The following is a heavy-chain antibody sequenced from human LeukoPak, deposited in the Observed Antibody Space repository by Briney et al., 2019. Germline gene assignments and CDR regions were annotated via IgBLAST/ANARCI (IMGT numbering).Heavy chain of an antibody. V-gene: IGHV4-38-2*01. CDR3: ARVLHAPYLIDS. J-gene: IGHJ4*02. D-gene: IGHD2-8*01. CDR1: GYSISSGYY. Sequence: SETLSLTCAVSGYSISSGYYWGWIRQPPGKGLEWIATVFRLQTVRTFNNPSLESRVTMSLDPSQSQFSLNLTSVTAADTALYFCARVLHAPYLIDSWGQGTLVTVSS. CDR2: VFRLQTVRT.